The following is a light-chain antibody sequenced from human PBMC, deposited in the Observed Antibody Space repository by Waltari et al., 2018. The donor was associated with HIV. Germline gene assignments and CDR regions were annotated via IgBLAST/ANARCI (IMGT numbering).Light chain of an antibody. CDR3: QQYGSSPPLYT. Sequence: EIVLTQSPGTLSLSPGERATLSCRTSQSVSSTYLAWYQQRPGQAPRLLIYGASSRATGIPDRFSGSGSWTDFTLTINRLEPEDFAVYYCQQYGSSPPLYTFGQGTKLEIK. CDR1: QSVSSTY. CDR2: GAS. V-gene: IGKV3-20*01. J-gene: IGKJ2*01.